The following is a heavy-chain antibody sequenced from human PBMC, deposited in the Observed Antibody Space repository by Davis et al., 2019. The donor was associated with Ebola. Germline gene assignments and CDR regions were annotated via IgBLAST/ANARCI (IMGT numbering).Heavy chain of an antibody. D-gene: IGHD3-10*01. V-gene: IGHV3-7*03. Sequence: GESLKISCAASGFTFSSYWMIWVRQAPGKGLEWVANIKQDGSEKYYVDSVKGRFTISRDNAKNSLHLQMNSLREEDSAFYYCVRDRGADGAYWYFDLWGRGTLVTVSS. CDR1: GFTFSSYW. J-gene: IGHJ2*01. CDR2: IKQDGSEK. CDR3: VRDRGADGAYWYFDL.